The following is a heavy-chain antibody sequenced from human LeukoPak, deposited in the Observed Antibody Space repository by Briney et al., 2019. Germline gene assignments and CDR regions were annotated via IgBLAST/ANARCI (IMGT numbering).Heavy chain of an antibody. J-gene: IGHJ4*02. D-gene: IGHD5-18*01. Sequence: ASVKVSCEASGYTFTGYYVHWVRQAPGQGLEWMGWINPNSGGTNYAQKFQDRVTMTRDTSLSTAYMELSRLKSDDTAVYHCARGHYGYVDYWGQGSLVTVSS. CDR3: ARGHYGYVDY. CDR1: GYTFTGYY. V-gene: IGHV1-2*02. CDR2: INPNSGGT.